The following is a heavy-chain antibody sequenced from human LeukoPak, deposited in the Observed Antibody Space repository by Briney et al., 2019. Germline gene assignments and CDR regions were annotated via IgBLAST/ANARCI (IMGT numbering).Heavy chain of an antibody. J-gene: IGHJ3*02. V-gene: IGHV3-21*01. CDR2: ISSSSSYI. CDR3: AREPYYYDSSGYYSDAFDI. CDR1: GFTFSRHW. Sequence: GGSLRLSCAASGFTFSRHWMGWVRQAPGKGLEWVSSISSSSSYIYYADSVKGRFTISRDNAKNSLYLQMNSLRAEDTAVYYCAREPYYYDSSGYYSDAFDIWGQGTMVTVSS. D-gene: IGHD3-22*01.